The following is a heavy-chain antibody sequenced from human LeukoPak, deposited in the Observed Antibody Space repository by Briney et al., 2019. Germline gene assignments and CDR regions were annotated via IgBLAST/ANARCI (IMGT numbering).Heavy chain of an antibody. CDR3: ARTPFRRWFDP. V-gene: IGHV4-31*03. CDR2: IYYSGST. J-gene: IGHJ5*02. Sequence: SQTLSLTCTVSGGSNSSGGYYWSWIRQHPGKGLEWIGYIYYSGSTYYNPPLKSRVTISIDTSKSQFSLKLSSVTAADTAVYYCARTPFRRWFDPWGQGTLVTVSS. D-gene: IGHD2/OR15-2a*01. CDR1: GGSNSSGGYY.